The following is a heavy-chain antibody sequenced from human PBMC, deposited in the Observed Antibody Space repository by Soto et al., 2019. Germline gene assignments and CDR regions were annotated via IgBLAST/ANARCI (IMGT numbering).Heavy chain of an antibody. CDR3: ARAPMVRGVYYYYGMDV. CDR1: GGSISSGGYS. D-gene: IGHD3-10*01. CDR2: IYHSGST. Sequence: PSETLSLTCAVSGGSISSGGYSWSWIRQPPGKGLEWIGYIYHSGSTYYNPSLKSRVTISVDRSKNQFSLKLSSVTAADTAVYYCARAPMVRGVYYYYGMDVWGQGTTVTVSS. V-gene: IGHV4-30-2*01. J-gene: IGHJ6*02.